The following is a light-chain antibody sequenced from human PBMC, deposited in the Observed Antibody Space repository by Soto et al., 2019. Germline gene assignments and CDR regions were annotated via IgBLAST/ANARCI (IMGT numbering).Light chain of an antibody. J-gene: IGLJ2*01. CDR2: DVN. V-gene: IGLV2-8*01. Sequence: QSALTQPPSASGSPGQSVTISCTGTSSDIGDYNHVSWHQQHPGQAPKVLIYDVNKRPSGVPDRFSGSKSANTASLTVSGLQAEDEADYYCSSYGRGNNLLFGGGTKVTVL. CDR3: SSYGRGNNLL. CDR1: SSDIGDYNH.